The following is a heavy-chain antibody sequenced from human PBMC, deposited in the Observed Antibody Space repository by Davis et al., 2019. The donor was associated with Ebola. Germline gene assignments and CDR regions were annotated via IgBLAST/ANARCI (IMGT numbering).Heavy chain of an antibody. Sequence: ASVKVSCKASSYNFIEYFFHWFRQAPGQGLEWMGRINSNNGETNYAQKFQGRVTMTRDTSIRTAYMELSRLRSDDTAVYYCASPKVRRSSGEASQLAFHYWGQGTLVTVSS. V-gene: IGHV1-2*02. CDR3: ASPKVRRSSGEASQLAFHY. D-gene: IGHD3-16*01. CDR1: SYNFIEYF. J-gene: IGHJ4*02. CDR2: INSNNGET.